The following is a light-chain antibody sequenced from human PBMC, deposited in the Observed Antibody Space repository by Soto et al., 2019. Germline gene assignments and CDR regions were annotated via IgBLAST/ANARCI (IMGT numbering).Light chain of an antibody. Sequence: QSALTQPASVSGSPGQSITISCSGTSSDVGGYNYVSWYQQHPGKAPKLMIYGVSNRPSGVSDRFSGAKSGNAASLTISGLQADDETDYYCSSYTSSTAYVFGTGTKVTVL. J-gene: IGLJ1*01. CDR1: SSDVGGYNY. CDR2: GVS. V-gene: IGLV2-14*01. CDR3: SSYTSSTAYV.